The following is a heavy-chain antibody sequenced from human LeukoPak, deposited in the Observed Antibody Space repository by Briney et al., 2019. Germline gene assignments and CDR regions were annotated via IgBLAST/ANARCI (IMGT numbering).Heavy chain of an antibody. D-gene: IGHD6-19*01. CDR1: GGSISSYY. V-gene: IGHV4-59*01. CDR3: ARETKLMGYSSGLGFNY. Sequence: LSLTCTVSGGSISSYYWSWIRQPPGKGLEWIGHIYYSGSTNYNPSLKSRVTISADTSKNQLSLNLTSVTAADTAVYYCARETKLMGYSSGLGFNYWGQGTLVTVSS. J-gene: IGHJ4*02. CDR2: IYYSGST.